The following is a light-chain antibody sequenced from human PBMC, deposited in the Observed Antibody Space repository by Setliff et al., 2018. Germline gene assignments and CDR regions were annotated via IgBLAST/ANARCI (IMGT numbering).Light chain of an antibody. CDR3: SSYAGSYIYV. CDR2: DVS. V-gene: IGLV2-14*01. J-gene: IGLJ1*01. CDR1: SSDIGDSNY. Sequence: QSALAQPASVSGSPGQSITISCTGASSDIGDSNYVSWYQQHPGKAPKLIIYDVSDRPSGVSHRFSGSKSGNTASLTVSGLQAEDEADYYCSSYAGSYIYVFGSGTKVTVL.